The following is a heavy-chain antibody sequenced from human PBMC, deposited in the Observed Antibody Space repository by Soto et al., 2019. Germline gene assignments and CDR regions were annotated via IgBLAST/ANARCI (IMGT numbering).Heavy chain of an antibody. D-gene: IGHD6-19*01. J-gene: IGHJ6*02. V-gene: IGHV3-21*06. Sequence: GSLRLSCAASGFIFSSYSMNWVRQAPGKGLEWVSSISSSSSYKYYGDSVQGRFTISRDNAKNSVSLQMNSLRAEDTAVYYCARPGHSSGWSDYYYGMDVWGQGTTVTSP. CDR1: GFIFSSYS. CDR3: ARPGHSSGWSDYYYGMDV. CDR2: ISSSSSYK.